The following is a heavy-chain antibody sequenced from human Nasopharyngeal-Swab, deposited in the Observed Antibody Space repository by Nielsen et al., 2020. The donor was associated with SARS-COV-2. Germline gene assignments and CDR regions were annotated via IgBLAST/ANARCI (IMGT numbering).Heavy chain of an antibody. CDR3: AREVFEVPAATYYYYYYYMDV. D-gene: IGHD2-2*01. V-gene: IGHV1-18*01. Sequence: WVRQAPARGLEGLGWYSAYNGKTNYAQKLQGRVTITTDTSTSRAYMELRSLRSGDTAVYYCAREVFEVPAATYYYYYYYMDVWGKGTTVTVSS. CDR2: YSAYNGKT. J-gene: IGHJ6*03.